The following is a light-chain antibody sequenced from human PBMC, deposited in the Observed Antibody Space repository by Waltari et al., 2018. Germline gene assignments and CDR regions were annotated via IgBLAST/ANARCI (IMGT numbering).Light chain of an antibody. CDR2: NVF. J-gene: IGKJ1*01. CDR3: QHYVSLPAT. CDR1: QSLNRA. V-gene: IGKV3-20*01. Sequence: IVLTQYPGTLSMSPGEGVTLSCRASQSLNRALAWYQQKPGQAPRLLIYNVFNRATDIPDRFSGSGSGTEFSLTISRLEPEDFAVYYCQHYVSLPATFGQGTRVEIK.